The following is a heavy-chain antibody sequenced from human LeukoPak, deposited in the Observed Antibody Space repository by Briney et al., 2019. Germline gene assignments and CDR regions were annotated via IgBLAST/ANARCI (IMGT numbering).Heavy chain of an antibody. CDR1: GFAFTPW. Sequence: GGSLRPSCAASGFAFTPWMTWVRQAPGKGLEWVANIDRDGTRQNYVDSVKGRFTISRDSAKKSLYLQMNSLRAEDTAVYYCARDQSPTMYYGDSPVYHDALDLWGQGTTVTVSP. CDR2: IDRDGTRQ. D-gene: IGHD2-8*01. J-gene: IGHJ3*01. CDR3: ARDQSPTMYYGDSPVYHDALDL. V-gene: IGHV3-7*01.